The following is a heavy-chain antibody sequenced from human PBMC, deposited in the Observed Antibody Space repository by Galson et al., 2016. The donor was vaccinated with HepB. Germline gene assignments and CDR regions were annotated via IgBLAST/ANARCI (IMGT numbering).Heavy chain of an antibody. CDR3: ARHKGSRDGYKLGGPDAFDI. CDR1: GYNFTSYW. CDR2: IDPSDSYT. Sequence: QSGAEVKKPGESLRISCNGSGYNFTSYWVSWVRQMPGKGQEWMGRIDPSDSYTTYSPSLQGHVTISADMSISTAYLQWGSLKASDTAMYYCARHKGSRDGYKLGGPDAFDIWGQGTMVTVSS. V-gene: IGHV5-10-1*01. J-gene: IGHJ3*02. D-gene: IGHD5-24*01.